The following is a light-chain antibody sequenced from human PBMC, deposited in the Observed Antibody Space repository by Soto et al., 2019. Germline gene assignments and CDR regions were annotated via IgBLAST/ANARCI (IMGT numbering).Light chain of an antibody. CDR2: DTS. J-gene: IGKJ4*01. V-gene: IGKV3-15*01. Sequence: SPATLSVSPGERATLSCRASQGIGDTLAWYQQKPGQTPRLLIYDTSIRATGVPARFSGSRSGAEFTLTVSSLQSEDFAVYYCQHYVTWPLTFGGGTKVDIK. CDR3: QHYVTWPLT. CDR1: QGIGDT.